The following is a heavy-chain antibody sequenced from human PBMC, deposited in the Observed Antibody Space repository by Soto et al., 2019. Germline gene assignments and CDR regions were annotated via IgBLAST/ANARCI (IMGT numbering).Heavy chain of an antibody. D-gene: IGHD3-10*01. CDR3: AKCAGWFEGVSFNV. CDR1: GFSFGSEN. Sequence: EALLEESGGGLVQPGGSLRLLCAASGFSFGSENMNWVRQAPGKGLEWIAYINSDSGIIYYADSVKGRFTISRDNAHKSLYLQMNSLTDDDSAVYYCAKCAGWFEGVSFNVWGHGKMVTVSS. J-gene: IGHJ3*01. V-gene: IGHV3-48*02. CDR2: INSDSGII.